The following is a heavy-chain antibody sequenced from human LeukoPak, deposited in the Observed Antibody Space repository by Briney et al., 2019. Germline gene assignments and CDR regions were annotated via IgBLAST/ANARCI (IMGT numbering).Heavy chain of an antibody. V-gene: IGHV1-69*04. CDR1: GFTFSSYG. J-gene: IGHJ4*02. CDR2: IIPSLDVA. Sequence: GGSLRLSCAASGFTFSSYGMHWVRQAPGKGLEWIGRIIPSLDVANYAHKFQGRVTLSVDRDTATTYMEVTSLRSEDSAIYYCARDHCSPGTCLGGHWGQGTLVTVSS. D-gene: IGHD2-15*01. CDR3: ARDHCSPGTCLGGH.